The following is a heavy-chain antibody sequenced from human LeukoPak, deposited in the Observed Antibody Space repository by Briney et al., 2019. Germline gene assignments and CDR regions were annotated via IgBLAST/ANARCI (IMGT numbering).Heavy chain of an antibody. CDR2: INPNSGGT. CDR1: GYTFTRYY. D-gene: IGHD2-21*02. CDR3: ARDKGGYSAYYFDY. V-gene: IGHV1-2*02. Sequence: ASVKVSCKASGYTFTRYYMHWVRQAPGQGLEWMGWINPNSGGTNYAQKFQGRVTMTRDTSISTAYMELSRLRSDDTAVYYCARDKGGYSAYYFDYWGQGTLVTVSS. J-gene: IGHJ4*02.